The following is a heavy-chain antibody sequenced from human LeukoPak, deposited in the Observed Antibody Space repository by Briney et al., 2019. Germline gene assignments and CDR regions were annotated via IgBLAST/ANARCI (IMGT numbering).Heavy chain of an antibody. CDR2: INWNGGST. CDR3: ARDYFDDSSGYYCFDY. Sequence: GGSLRLSCAASGFTFSSYSMNWVRQAPGKGLEWVSGINWNGGSTGYADSVKGRFTISRDNAKNSLYLQMNSLRAEDTALYYCARDYFDDSSGYYCFDYWGQGTLVTVSS. CDR1: GFTFSSYS. V-gene: IGHV3-20*04. D-gene: IGHD3-22*01. J-gene: IGHJ4*02.